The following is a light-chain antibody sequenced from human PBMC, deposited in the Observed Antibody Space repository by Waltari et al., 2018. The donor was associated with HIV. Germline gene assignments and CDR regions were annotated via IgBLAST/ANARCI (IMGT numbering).Light chain of an antibody. CDR3: CSYVGSSTWV. CDR2: DVS. Sequence: QSALTQPASVSGSPGQSITISCTGTHSDVCGSNYVSWYQPHPAKAPKVMIYDVSKRPSGVSNRFSGSKSGNTASLTISGLQAEDEADYYCCSYVGSSTWVFGGGTKLTVL. CDR1: HSDVCGSNY. V-gene: IGLV2-23*02. J-gene: IGLJ3*02.